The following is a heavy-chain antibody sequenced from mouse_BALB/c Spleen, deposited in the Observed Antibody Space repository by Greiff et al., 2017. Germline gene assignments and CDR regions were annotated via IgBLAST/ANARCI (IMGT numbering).Heavy chain of an antibody. Sequence: EVKLMESGGGLVQPGGSLRLSCATSGFTFTDYYMSWVRQPPGKALEWLGFIRNKANGYTTEYSASVKGRFTISRDNAKNTLYLQMSSLKSEDTAMYYCARRGSSYYAMDYWGQGTSVTVSS. D-gene: IGHD1-3*01. J-gene: IGHJ4*01. CDR1: GFTFTDYY. CDR2: IRNKANGYTT. V-gene: IGHV7-3*02. CDR3: ARRGSSYYAMDY.